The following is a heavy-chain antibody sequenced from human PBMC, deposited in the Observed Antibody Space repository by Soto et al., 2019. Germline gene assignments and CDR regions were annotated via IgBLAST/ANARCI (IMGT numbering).Heavy chain of an antibody. V-gene: IGHV1-2*02. CDR2: INPISGDT. Sequence: QVQLVQSGAEVKKPGASVKVSCKASGYIFTDHYIHWVRQAPGQGLEWMGWINPISGDTDYAQKFQGRVIPTKVPAILPSYMDLNRFTSADTAVYYCARVRRSRYGLDVWGQGTTLTVSS. CDR1: GYIFTDHY. J-gene: IGHJ6*02. D-gene: IGHD4-17*01. CDR3: ARVRRSRYGLDV.